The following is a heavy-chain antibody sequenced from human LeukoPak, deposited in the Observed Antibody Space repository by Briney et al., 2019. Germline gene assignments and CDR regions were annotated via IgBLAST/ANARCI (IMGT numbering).Heavy chain of an antibody. Sequence: GRSLRLSCAASGFTFSSAGMNWVRQAPGKGLEWVAFISYDGNDQYYADSVKGRFTNSRDNPKNTVYLQMNSLSTEDTAIYYCAKDHSHPHVRSSSYSNFCDYWGQGTLVAVSS. CDR1: GFTFSSAG. D-gene: IGHD6-13*01. CDR3: AKDHSHPHVRSSSYSNFCDY. CDR2: ISYDGNDQ. J-gene: IGHJ4*02. V-gene: IGHV3-30*18.